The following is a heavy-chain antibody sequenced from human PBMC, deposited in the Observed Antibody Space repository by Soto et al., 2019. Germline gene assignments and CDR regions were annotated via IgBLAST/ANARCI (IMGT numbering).Heavy chain of an antibody. V-gene: IGHV4-34*01. J-gene: IGHJ6*02. D-gene: IGHD2-21*02. CDR3: ARDLWGYCGTDCYPLDV. CDR1: GESCSGHI. Sequence: SETLSLTCAVYGESCSGHIWTWIRQTPGKGLQWIGQINHSGSASYNPSLESRVTISVDTSKNQFSLKLNSVTAADTAVYYCARDLWGYCGTDCYPLDVRGPGTTVTVSS. CDR2: INHSGSA.